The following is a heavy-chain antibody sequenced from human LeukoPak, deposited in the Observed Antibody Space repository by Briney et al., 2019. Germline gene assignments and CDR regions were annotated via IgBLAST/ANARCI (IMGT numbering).Heavy chain of an antibody. CDR2: IWSDGNRK. CDR1: GFSYNIYG. V-gene: IGHV3-33*01. J-gene: IGHJ4*02. CDR3: ARSVPDYTRFDF. Sequence: PGGSLRLSCEASGFSYNIYGMHWVRQAPGKGLEWVAVIWSDGNRKYYADSVKGRFTISRDTSKNTAYLQMNGLRVEDTALYYCARSVPDYTRFDFWGQGALVTVSS. D-gene: IGHD4-11*01.